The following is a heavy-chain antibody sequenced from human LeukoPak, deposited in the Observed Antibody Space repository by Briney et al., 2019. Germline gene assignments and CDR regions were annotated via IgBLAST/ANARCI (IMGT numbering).Heavy chain of an antibody. CDR3: ARGFYDRSGYSAPFDY. CDR2: ISDSGTT. J-gene: IGHJ4*02. Sequence: PSETLSLTCTVSGGSIRSDYWNWIRQPPGKGLEWVGYISDSGTTNYNPSLKSRVTMSVDTSKNQFSLKLNSVTAADTAMYYCARGFYDRSGYSAPFDYWGQGTLVTVSS. V-gene: IGHV4-59*01. D-gene: IGHD3-22*01. CDR1: GGSIRSDY.